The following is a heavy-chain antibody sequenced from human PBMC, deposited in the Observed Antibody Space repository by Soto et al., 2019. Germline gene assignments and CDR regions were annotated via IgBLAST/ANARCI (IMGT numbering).Heavy chain of an antibody. J-gene: IGHJ4*02. CDR2: MNPNSGNT. Sequence: GASVKVSCKASGYTFTSYDINWVRQATGQGLEWMGWMNPNSGNTGYAQKFQGRVTMTRNTSISTAYMELSSLRSEDTAVYYCARGYSYYDSSGYYYVFDYWGQGTLVTVSS. CDR3: ARGYSYYDSSGYYYVFDY. D-gene: IGHD3-22*01. V-gene: IGHV1-8*01. CDR1: GYTFTSYD.